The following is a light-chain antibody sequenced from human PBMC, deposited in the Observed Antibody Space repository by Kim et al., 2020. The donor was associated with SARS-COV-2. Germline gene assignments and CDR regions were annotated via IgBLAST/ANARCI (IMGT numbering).Light chain of an antibody. V-gene: IGKV3-11*01. Sequence: LVLTQSPATLSLSPGERATLSCRASQSVSSYLAWYQQKPGQAPRLLIYDASNRATGIPARFSGSGSGTDFTLTISSLEPEDFAVYYCQQRSNWPKSFGQGTKVDIK. CDR2: DAS. CDR1: QSVSSY. J-gene: IGKJ1*01. CDR3: QQRSNWPKS.